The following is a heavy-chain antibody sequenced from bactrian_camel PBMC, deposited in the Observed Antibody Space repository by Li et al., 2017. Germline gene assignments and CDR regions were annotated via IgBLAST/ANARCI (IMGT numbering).Heavy chain of an antibody. Sequence: VQLVESGGGSVQAGGSLRLSCTASGFTFDDSDMGWYRQAPGNECELVSTISSDGSTYYADSVKGRFTVSVDNTKNTVYLQMNNLKPEDTAMYYCVAELYGGSCGDWGQGTQVTVS. CDR1: GFTFDDSD. CDR2: ISSDGST. V-gene: IGHV3S63*01. J-gene: IGHJ4*01. CDR3: VAELYGGSCGD. D-gene: IGHD6*01.